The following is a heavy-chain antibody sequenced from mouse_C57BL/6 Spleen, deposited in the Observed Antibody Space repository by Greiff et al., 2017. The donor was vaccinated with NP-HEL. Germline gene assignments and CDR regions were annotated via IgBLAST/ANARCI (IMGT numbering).Heavy chain of an antibody. Sequence: VKLQESGAELARPGASVKLSCKASGYTFTSYGISWVKQRTGQGLEWIGEIYPRSGKTYYNEKFKGKATLTADKSSSTAYMELRSLTSEDSAVYFCARLLTGAYWGQGTLVTVSA. CDR2: IYPRSGKT. V-gene: IGHV1-81*01. D-gene: IGHD4-1*01. J-gene: IGHJ3*01. CDR3: ARLLTGAY. CDR1: GYTFTSYG.